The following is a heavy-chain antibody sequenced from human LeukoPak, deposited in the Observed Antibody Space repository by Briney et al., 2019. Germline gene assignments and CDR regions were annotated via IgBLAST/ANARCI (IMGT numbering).Heavy chain of an antibody. V-gene: IGHV1-69*13. J-gene: IGHJ1*01. D-gene: IGHD3-22*01. CDR2: IIPIFGTA. CDR1: GGTFSSYA. CDR3: ARADRDYYDSSGYYYGVHFQH. Sequence: EASVKVSCKASGGTFSSYAISWVRQAPGQGLEWMGGIIPIFGTANYAQKFQGRVTITADESTSTAYMELSSLRSEDTAVYYCARADRDYYDSSGYYYGVHFQHRGQGTLVTVSS.